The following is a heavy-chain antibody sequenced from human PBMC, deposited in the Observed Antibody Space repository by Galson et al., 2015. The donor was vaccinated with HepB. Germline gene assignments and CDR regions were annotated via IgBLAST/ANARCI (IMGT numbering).Heavy chain of an antibody. Sequence: CAIPGDSVSSNSAAWNCIRQSPSRGLEWLGRTYYRSKWYNDYAVSVKSQITINPATSKNKFSLQLNTVTPEYTAVYYCARWRHDSGDFDYWGQGALVPVSS. D-gene: IGHD4-17*01. CDR2: TYYRSKWYN. CDR1: GDSVSSNSAA. V-gene: IGHV6-1*01. J-gene: IGHJ4*02. CDR3: ARWRHDSGDFDY.